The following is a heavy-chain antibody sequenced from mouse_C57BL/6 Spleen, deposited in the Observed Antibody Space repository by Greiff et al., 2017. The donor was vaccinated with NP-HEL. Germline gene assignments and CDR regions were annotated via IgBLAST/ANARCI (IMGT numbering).Heavy chain of an antibody. D-gene: IGHD5-1*01. J-gene: IGHJ2*01. Sequence: VQLQQSGAELVKPGASVKLSCKASGYTFTSYWMHWVKQRPGQGLEWIGMIHPNSGSTNYNEKFKSKATLTVDKSSSTAYMQLSSLTSEDSAVYYCSRLDVYLFGYWGQGTTLTVSS. CDR2: IHPNSGST. CDR3: SRLDVYLFGY. V-gene: IGHV1-64*01. CDR1: GYTFTSYW.